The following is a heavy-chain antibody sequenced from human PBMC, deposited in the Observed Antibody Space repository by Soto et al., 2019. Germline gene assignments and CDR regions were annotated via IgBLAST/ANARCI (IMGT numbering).Heavy chain of an antibody. J-gene: IGHJ6*02. CDR1: GGSFSAYY. D-gene: IGHD1-26*01. CDR2: IIHSEST. V-gene: IGHV4-34*12. Sequence: SETLSLTCAVYGGSFSAYYWSWVRQPPGKGLEWIGEIIHSESTKYNPSLKSRVTISVDTSKNQFSLKLSSVTAADTAVYYCARQRPTDGRWEFANYYGMDVWGQETPVTVSS. CDR3: ARQRPTDGRWEFANYYGMDV.